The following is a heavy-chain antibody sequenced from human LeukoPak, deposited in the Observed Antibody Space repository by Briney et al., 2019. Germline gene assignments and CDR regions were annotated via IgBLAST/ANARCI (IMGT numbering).Heavy chain of an antibody. CDR2: IYPGDSDT. V-gene: IGHV5-51*01. D-gene: IGHD3-22*01. CDR3: ASTRDYYDSSGYYYWDAFDI. J-gene: IGHJ3*02. CDR1: GYSFTSYW. Sequence: GESLKISCEGSGYSFTSYWIGWVRQMPGKGLEWMGIIYPGDSDTRYSPSFQGQVTISADKSISTAYLQWSSLKASGTAMYYCASTRDYYDSSGYYYWDAFDIWGQGTMVTVSS.